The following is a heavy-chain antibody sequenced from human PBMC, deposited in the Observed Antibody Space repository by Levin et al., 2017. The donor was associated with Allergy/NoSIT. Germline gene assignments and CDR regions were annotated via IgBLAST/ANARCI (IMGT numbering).Heavy chain of an antibody. CDR3: ARGGVGTTESYNWFDP. D-gene: IGHD1-1*01. Sequence: PSETLSLTCAVYGGSFSGYYWTWIRQPPGKGLEWIGEINHSGSTNYNPSLKSRVTISVDTSKNQFSLKLSSVTAADTAVYYCARGGVGTTESYNWFDPWGQGTLVTVSS. CDR2: INHSGST. J-gene: IGHJ5*02. CDR1: GGSFSGYY. V-gene: IGHV4-34*01.